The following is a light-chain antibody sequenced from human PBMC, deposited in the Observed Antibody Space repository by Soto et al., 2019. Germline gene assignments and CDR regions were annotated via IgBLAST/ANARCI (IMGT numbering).Light chain of an antibody. J-gene: IGKJ1*01. Sequence: EIVLTQSPGTLSLSPGERATLSCRASQSVSSSYLAWYQQKPGQAPRLLIYGASSRATGIPDRFSGSGSGTEFTLTISTLEPEDFSVYYCQQYGSPPWTFGQGTKVEIK. CDR3: QQYGSPPWT. CDR1: QSVSSSY. V-gene: IGKV3-20*01. CDR2: GAS.